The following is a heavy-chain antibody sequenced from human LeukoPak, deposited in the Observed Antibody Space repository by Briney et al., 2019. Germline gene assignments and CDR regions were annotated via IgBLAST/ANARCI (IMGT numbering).Heavy chain of an antibody. V-gene: IGHV4-59*08. CDR2: IYYSGST. Sequence: SETLSLTCTVSGGSISSYYWSWLRQPPGKGLEWIGYIYYSGSTNYNPSLKSRVTISVDTSKNQFSLKLSSVTAADTAVYYCARPRQDSSGYNDAFDIWGQGTMVTVSS. CDR1: GGSISSYY. CDR3: ARPRQDSSGYNDAFDI. J-gene: IGHJ3*02. D-gene: IGHD3-22*01.